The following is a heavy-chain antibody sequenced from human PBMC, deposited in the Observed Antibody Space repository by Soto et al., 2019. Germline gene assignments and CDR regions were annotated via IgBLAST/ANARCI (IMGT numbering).Heavy chain of an antibody. CDR1: GYSFTSYW. CDR2: IDPSDSYT. Sequence: GESLKISCKGSGYSFTSYWISWVRQMHGKGLEWMGRIDPSDSYTNYSPSFQGHVTISADKSISTAYLQWSSLKASDTAMYYCARDRGLAVTRKVARYGMDVWGQGTTVTVSS. D-gene: IGHD2-15*01. V-gene: IGHV5-10-1*01. J-gene: IGHJ6*02. CDR3: ARDRGLAVTRKVARYGMDV.